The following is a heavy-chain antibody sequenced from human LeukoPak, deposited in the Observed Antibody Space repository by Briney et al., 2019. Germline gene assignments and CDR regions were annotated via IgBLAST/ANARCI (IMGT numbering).Heavy chain of an antibody. Sequence: AGGSLRLSCAASGFTFSSYAMNWVRQAPGKGLEWVGRISRKVDGGTTDYSAPVKGRFTISRDDSKNTLYLEMNSLKIEDTAVYYCATTPRVVSTWGQGTLVTVSS. CDR2: ISRKVDGGTT. CDR3: ATTPRVVST. CDR1: GFTFSSYA. J-gene: IGHJ5*02. V-gene: IGHV3-15*01. D-gene: IGHD3-3*01.